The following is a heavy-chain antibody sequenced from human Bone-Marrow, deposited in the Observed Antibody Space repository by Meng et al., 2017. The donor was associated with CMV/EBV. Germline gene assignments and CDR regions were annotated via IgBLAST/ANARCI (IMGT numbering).Heavy chain of an antibody. CDR2: INEDGSAK. V-gene: IGHV3-7*01. J-gene: IGHJ1*01. CDR1: GFTLTRYW. D-gene: IGHD4-23*01. Sequence: LFCAASGFTLTRYWMSWVRQAPGKGLEWVANINEDGSAKFYVDSVKGRFTISRDNAQNSLYLQMNSLRAEDTAMYYCATSSASPGNDWGQGTLVTVSS. CDR3: ATSSASPGND.